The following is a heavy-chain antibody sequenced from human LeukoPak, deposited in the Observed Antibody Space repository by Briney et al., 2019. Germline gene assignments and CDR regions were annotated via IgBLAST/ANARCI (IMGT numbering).Heavy chain of an antibody. D-gene: IGHD3-22*01. CDR3: ARVRKRITMIVVTKAEGWFDP. CDR2: INPSGGST. Sequence: GSVKVSCKASGYTFTGYYMHWVRQAPGQGLEWMGIINPSGGSTNYAQKFQGRVTMTRDTSTSTVYMELSSLRSEDTAVYYCARVRKRITMIVVTKAEGWFDPWGQGTLVTVSS. V-gene: IGHV1-46*01. J-gene: IGHJ5*02. CDR1: GYTFTGYY.